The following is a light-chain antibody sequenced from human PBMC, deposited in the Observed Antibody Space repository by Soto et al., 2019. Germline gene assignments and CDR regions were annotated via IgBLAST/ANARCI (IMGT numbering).Light chain of an antibody. CDR1: RDISNS. CDR2: GAS. Sequence: DIPMPQSPATLSASVGDRLTITFRASRDISNSLAWYQQTPGKAPKLLLRGASSLHRGVPSRFSGGGAGTEFTLTISSLQPDDFATYYCQQYNSYWTFGQGTKVDIK. CDR3: QQYNSYWT. J-gene: IGKJ1*01. V-gene: IGKV1-5*01.